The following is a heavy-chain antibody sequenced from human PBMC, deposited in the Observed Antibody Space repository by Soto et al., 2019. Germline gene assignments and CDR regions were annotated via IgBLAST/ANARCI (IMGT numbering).Heavy chain of an antibody. CDR1: GYTFTSYA. V-gene: IGHV1-3*01. CDR2: INAGNGNT. CDR3: ATGTETVPFDY. J-gene: IGHJ4*02. D-gene: IGHD2-2*01. Sequence: QVQLVQSGAEVKKPGASVKVSCKASGYTFTSYAMHWVRQAPGQRLEWMGWINAGNGNTKYSQKFQGRVTITRDTSASTAYMELSSLRSEDTAVYDCATGTETVPFDYWGQGTLVTVSS.